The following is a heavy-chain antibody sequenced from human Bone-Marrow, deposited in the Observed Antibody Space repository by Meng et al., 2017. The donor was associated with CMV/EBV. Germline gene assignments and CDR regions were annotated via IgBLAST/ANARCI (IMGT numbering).Heavy chain of an antibody. J-gene: IGHJ6*02. CDR3: AKQYGMDV. Sequence: GESLKISCAASGFTFSSYAMSWVRQAPGKGLEWVSAISGSGGSTYYADSVKGRFTISRDNSKNTLYLQTNSLRAEDTAVYYCAKQYGMDVWGQGTTVTVSS. CDR1: GFTFSSYA. CDR2: ISGSGGST. V-gene: IGHV3-23*01.